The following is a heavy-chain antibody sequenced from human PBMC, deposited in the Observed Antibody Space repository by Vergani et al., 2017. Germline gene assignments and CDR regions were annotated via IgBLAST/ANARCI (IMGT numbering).Heavy chain of an antibody. CDR2: IISTGRT. Sequence: EVQLVQSGAEVKKPGESLKISCRGSGYSFTSYWIGWVRQRPGKGLEWIGYIISTGRTHYNPSLQSRLTISLDASKNQFSLRLRSVTAADTAVYFCAREPHYYDATGYNYHVWGQGTLVIVSS. CDR3: AREPHYYDATGYNYHV. D-gene: IGHD3-22*01. J-gene: IGHJ4*02. V-gene: IGHV5-51*01. CDR1: GYSFTSYW.